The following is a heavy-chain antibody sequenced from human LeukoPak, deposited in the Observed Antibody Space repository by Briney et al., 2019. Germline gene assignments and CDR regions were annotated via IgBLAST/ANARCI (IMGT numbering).Heavy chain of an antibody. CDR1: GFTFSSSA. CDR2: ISGRGGST. CDR3: ARPLWELRSPLHY. D-gene: IGHD1-26*01. V-gene: IGHV3-23*01. Sequence: PGGSLRLSCATSGFTFSSSAMSWVRQAPGKGLEWVSAISGRGGSTYYADSVKGRFTIYRDNSKNTLYLQMNSLRAEDTAVYYCARPLWELRSPLHYWGQGTLVTVSS. J-gene: IGHJ4*02.